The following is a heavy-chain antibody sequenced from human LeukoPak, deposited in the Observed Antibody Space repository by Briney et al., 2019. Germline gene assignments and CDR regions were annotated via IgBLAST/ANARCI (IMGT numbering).Heavy chain of an antibody. CDR2: IGTSSSYI. V-gene: IGHV3-21*01. J-gene: IGHJ3*02. CDR3: ARVKEASAFDI. D-gene: IGHD5-12*01. Sequence: GGSLRLSCAASGFTFSSYSMNWVRQAPGKGLEWVSSIGTSSSYIYYADSVKGRFTISRDNAKNSLYLQMNSLRAGDTAVYYCARVKEASAFDIWGQGTMVTVSS. CDR1: GFTFSSYS.